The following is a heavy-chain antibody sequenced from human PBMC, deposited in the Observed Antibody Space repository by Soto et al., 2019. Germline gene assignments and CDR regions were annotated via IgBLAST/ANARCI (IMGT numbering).Heavy chain of an antibody. CDR3: ARENYFDY. CDR1: GFTFSSYW. J-gene: IGHJ4*02. CDR2: IKQDGSER. V-gene: IGHV3-7*04. Sequence: EVQLVESGGGLVQPGGSLRLSCAASGFTFSSYWMGWVRQTPAKGLEWVANIKQDGSERYYVDSVKGRFTIYRDNAKNSLYLKMNSLRAEDTAVYYCARENYFDYWGQGTLVTVSS.